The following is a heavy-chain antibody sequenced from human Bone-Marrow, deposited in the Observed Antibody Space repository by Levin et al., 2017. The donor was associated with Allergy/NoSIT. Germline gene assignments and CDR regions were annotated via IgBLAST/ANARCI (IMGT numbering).Heavy chain of an antibody. CDR1: GGTFSSYA. J-gene: IGHJ4*02. V-gene: IGHV1-69*13. CDR2: IIPIFGTA. D-gene: IGHD2-21*02. Sequence: SVKVSCKASGGTFSSYAISWVRQAPGQGLEWMGGIIPIFGTANYAQKFQGRVTITADESTSTAYMELSSLRSEDTAVYYCARSGVRREYCGGDCSYFDYWGQGTLVTVSS. CDR3: ARSGVRREYCGGDCSYFDY.